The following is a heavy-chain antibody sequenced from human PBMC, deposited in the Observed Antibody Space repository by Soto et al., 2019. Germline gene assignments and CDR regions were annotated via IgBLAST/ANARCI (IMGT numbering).Heavy chain of an antibody. J-gene: IGHJ6*02. V-gene: IGHV1-18*01. D-gene: IGHD3-3*01. CDR3: ARDGAIFGVVIIYYYYGRDV. CDR2: VSAYNGNA. CDR1: GYTFTSYG. Sequence: GASVKVSCKASGYTFTSYGISWVRQAPGQGLEWMGWVSAYNGNANYAQKLQGRVTMTTDTSTSTAYMELRSLRSDDTAVYYCARDGAIFGVVIIYYYYGRDVWGQGTTVTVSS.